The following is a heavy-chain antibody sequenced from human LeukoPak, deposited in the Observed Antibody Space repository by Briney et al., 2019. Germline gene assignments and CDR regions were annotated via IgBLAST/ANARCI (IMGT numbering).Heavy chain of an antibody. CDR3: ARDREDHVDTADY. CDR1: GFTFSSYW. J-gene: IGHJ4*02. V-gene: IGHV3-74*01. D-gene: IGHD5-18*01. Sequence: GGSLRLSCAASGFTFSSYWMHWVRQAPGKGLVWVSRINSDGRSTSYADSVKGRFTISRDNAKNTLYLQMNSLRAEDTAVYYCARDREDHVDTADYWGQGTLVTVSS. CDR2: INSDGRST.